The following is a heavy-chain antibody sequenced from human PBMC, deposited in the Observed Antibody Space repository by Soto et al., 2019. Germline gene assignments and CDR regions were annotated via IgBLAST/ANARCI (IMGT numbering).Heavy chain of an antibody. Sequence: ASVKVSCKVSGYTLTELSMHWVRQAPGKGLEWMGGFDPEDGETIYAQKFQGRVTMTEDTSTDTAYMELSSLRSEDTAVYYCATGVRYSGSDWAIDYYSYGMDGWGQGITVTVAS. CDR3: ATGVRYSGSDWAIDYYSYGMDG. D-gene: IGHD1-26*01. V-gene: IGHV1-24*01. CDR1: GYTLTELS. CDR2: FDPEDGET. J-gene: IGHJ6*01.